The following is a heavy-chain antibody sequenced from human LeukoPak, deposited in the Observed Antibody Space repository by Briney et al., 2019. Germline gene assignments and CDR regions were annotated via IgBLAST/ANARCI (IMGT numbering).Heavy chain of an antibody. CDR3: ARRSGVGAEPYYFDY. Sequence: GESLKISCKASGYSFGIYWIGWGRQMPGKGLEWIGIIYPSDSDTRYSPSFQGQVTISADQSFSTTYLQWSSLKAADTAMYYCARRSGVGAEPYYFDYWGQGALVTVSS. CDR1: GYSFGIYW. J-gene: IGHJ4*02. V-gene: IGHV5-51*01. D-gene: IGHD2-15*01. CDR2: IYPSDSDT.